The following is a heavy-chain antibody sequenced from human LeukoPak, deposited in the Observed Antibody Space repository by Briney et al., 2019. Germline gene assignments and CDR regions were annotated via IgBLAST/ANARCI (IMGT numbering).Heavy chain of an antibody. Sequence: GGSLRLSCAASGFTFSDYYMSWIRQAPGKGLEWVSYISSSGSTIYYADSVKGRFTISRDNAKNSLYLQMNSLRAEDTAVYYCAGDRGDGYNSRDFDYWGQGTLVTVSS. V-gene: IGHV3-11*04. CDR1: GFTFSDYY. D-gene: IGHD5-24*01. J-gene: IGHJ4*02. CDR2: ISSSGSTI. CDR3: AGDRGDGYNSRDFDY.